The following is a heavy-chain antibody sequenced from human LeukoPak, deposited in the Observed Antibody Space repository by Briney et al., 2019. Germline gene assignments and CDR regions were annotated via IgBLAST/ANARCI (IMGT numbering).Heavy chain of an antibody. CDR1: GFTFSSYA. CDR2: IKHDGRET. V-gene: IGHV3-7*03. Sequence: GSLRLSRAASGFTFSSYAMSWVRQAPGRGLEWVANIKHDGRETYYADSVKGRFTISRDNAKNSLFLQMNSLRAEDTAVYYCARDQKQLNCWGQGTLVTVSS. CDR3: ARDQKQLNC. D-gene: IGHD6-19*01. J-gene: IGHJ4*02.